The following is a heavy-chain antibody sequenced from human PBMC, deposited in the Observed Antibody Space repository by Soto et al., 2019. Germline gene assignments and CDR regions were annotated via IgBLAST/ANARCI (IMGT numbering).Heavy chain of an antibody. Sequence: SETLSLTCTVSGGSISSYYWSWIRQPPGKGLEWIGYIYYSGSTNYNPSLKSRVTISVDTSKNQFSLKLSSVTAADTAVYYCARVGYSYGGYYYYYYMDAWGKGTTVTVSS. J-gene: IGHJ6*03. D-gene: IGHD5-18*01. V-gene: IGHV4-59*01. CDR3: ARVGYSYGGYYYYYYMDA. CDR2: IYYSGST. CDR1: GGSISSYY.